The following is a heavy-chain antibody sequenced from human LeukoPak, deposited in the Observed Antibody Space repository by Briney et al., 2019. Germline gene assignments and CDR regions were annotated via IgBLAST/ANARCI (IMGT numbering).Heavy chain of an antibody. Sequence: PSETLSLTCVVYGGSFSGNYWSWIRQPPGQGLEWIGEINNSGSTNYSPSLKSRVTISVDTYKNQFSLKVSSVTAADTAVYYCARGYNRGSYYNYWGQGTLVTVSS. J-gene: IGHJ4*02. CDR3: ARGYNRGSYYNY. D-gene: IGHD1-26*01. V-gene: IGHV4-34*01. CDR2: INNSGST. CDR1: GGSFSGNY.